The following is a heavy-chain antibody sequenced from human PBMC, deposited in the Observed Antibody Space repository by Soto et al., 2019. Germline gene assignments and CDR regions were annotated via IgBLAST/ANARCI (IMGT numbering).Heavy chain of an antibody. J-gene: IGHJ4*02. CDR3: ARIPPPPHTSIAVAGMPDY. V-gene: IGHV2-70*11. CDR1: GFSLSTSGMC. CDR2: IDWDDDK. D-gene: IGHD6-19*01. Sequence: QSGPTLVNPTQTLTLTCTFSGFSLSTSGMCVSWIRQPPGKALEWLARIDWDDDKYYSTSLKTRLTISKDTSKNQVVLTMTNMDPVDTATYYCARIPPPPHTSIAVAGMPDYWGQGTLVTVSS.